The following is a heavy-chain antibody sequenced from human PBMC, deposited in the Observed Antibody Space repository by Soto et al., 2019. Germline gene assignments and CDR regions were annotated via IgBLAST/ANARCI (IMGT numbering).Heavy chain of an antibody. V-gene: IGHV3-66*04. CDR3: ARHGYDYGGGYFDY. CDR2: IYSGGST. CDR1: GVTVSSNY. Sequence: EVQLVESGGGLVQPGGSLRLSCAASGVTVSSNYMSWVRQAPGKGLEWVSVIYSGGSTYYADSVKGRFTISSDNAKNTLYLQMNSLRAEDTAVYYCARHGYDYGGGYFDYLGPGTLVTVSS. D-gene: IGHD5-18*01. J-gene: IGHJ4*02.